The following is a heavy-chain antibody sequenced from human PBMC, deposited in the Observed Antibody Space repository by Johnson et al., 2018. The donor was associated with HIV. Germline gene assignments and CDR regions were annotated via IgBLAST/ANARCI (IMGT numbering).Heavy chain of an antibody. CDR2: ISYDGSNK. CDR1: GFTFSSYG. V-gene: IGHV3-30*18. J-gene: IGHJ3*02. CDR3: AKGGPDAFDI. Sequence: QAQLVESGGGVVQHGRSLRLSCAASGFTFSSYGMHWVRQAPGKGLEWVAVISYDGSNKYYADSVKGRFTISRDNSKNKLYLQMNSRRAEDTAVYYCAKGGPDAFDIWGQGTMVTVSS. D-gene: IGHD1-26*01.